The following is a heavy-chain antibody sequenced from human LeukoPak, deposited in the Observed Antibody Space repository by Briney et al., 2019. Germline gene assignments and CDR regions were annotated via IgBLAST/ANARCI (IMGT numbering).Heavy chain of an antibody. D-gene: IGHD3/OR15-3a*01. V-gene: IGHV4-61*02. CDR3: ARAPIGTGYPADYYYYYGMGV. J-gene: IGHJ6*02. CDR1: GGSISSGSYY. CDR2: IYTSGST. Sequence: SQTLSLTCTVSGGSISSGSYYWSWIRQPAGKGLEWIGRIYTSGSTNYNPSLKSRVTISVDTSKNQFSLKLSSVTAADTAVYYCARAPIGTGYPADYYYYYGMGVWGQGTTVTVSS.